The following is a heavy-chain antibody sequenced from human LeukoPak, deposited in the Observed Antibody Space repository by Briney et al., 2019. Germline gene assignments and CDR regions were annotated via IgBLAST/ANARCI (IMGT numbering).Heavy chain of an antibody. J-gene: IGHJ6*02. V-gene: IGHV3-48*03. CDR2: ISSSGSTI. Sequence: PGGSLRLSCAASGFTFSSYEMNWVRQAPGKGLEWVSYISSSGSTIYYADSVKGRFTISRDNAKNSLYLQMNSLRAEDTAVYYCARDRRVDYCSSTSCYNTYYYYGMDVWGQGTTVTVSS. CDR3: ARDRRVDYCSSTSCYNTYYYYGMDV. CDR1: GFTFSSYE. D-gene: IGHD2-2*02.